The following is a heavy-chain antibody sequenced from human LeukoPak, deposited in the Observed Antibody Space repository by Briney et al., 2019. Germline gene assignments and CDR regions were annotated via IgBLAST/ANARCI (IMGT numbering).Heavy chain of an antibody. CDR1: GGSISSYY. CDR2: IYYSGST. Sequence: RPSETLSLTCTVSGGSISSYYWSWIRQPPGKGLEWIGYIYYSGSTNYNPSLKSRVTISVDTSKNQFSLKLSSVTAADTAVYYCAREIKYYDILTGYYPYYIDYWGQGTLVTVSS. J-gene: IGHJ4*02. V-gene: IGHV4-59*01. CDR3: AREIKYYDILTGYYPYYIDY. D-gene: IGHD3-9*01.